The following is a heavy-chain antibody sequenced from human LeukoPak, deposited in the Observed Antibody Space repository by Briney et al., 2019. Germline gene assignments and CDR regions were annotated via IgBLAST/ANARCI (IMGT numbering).Heavy chain of an antibody. D-gene: IGHD3-10*01. CDR3: ARAPTMVRGPNYYYYYMDV. CDR1: GGSISSYY. V-gene: IGHV4-4*07. Sequence: SETLSLTCTVSGGSISSYYWSWIRQPAGKGLEWIGRIYTSGSTNYNPSLKSRVTISVDKSKNQFSLKLSSVIAADTAVYYCARAPTMVRGPNYYYYYMDVWGKGTTVTVSS. CDR2: IYTSGST. J-gene: IGHJ6*03.